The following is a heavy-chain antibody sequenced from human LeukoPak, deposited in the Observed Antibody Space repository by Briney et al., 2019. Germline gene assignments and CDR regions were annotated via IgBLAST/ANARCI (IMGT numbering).Heavy chain of an antibody. D-gene: IGHD2-21*02. CDR2: ISCDGSNK. CDR3: ARDRGAYCGGDCYLGFDY. V-gene: IGHV3-30*03. CDR1: GFTFSSYG. Sequence: PGGSLRLSCAASGFTFSSYGMHWVRQAPGKGLEWVAVISCDGSNKYYADSVKGRFTISRDNAKKSLYLQMTSLTAEDTAVYYCARDRGAYCGGDCYLGFDYWGRGTLVTVSS. J-gene: IGHJ4*01.